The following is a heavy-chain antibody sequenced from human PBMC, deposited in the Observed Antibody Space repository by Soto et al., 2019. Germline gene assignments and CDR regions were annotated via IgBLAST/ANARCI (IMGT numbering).Heavy chain of an antibody. CDR1: GYTFTTYY. V-gene: IGHV1-46*01. D-gene: IGHD3-22*01. Sequence: QVQLVQSGAEVKKPGASVKVSCKASGYTFTTYYMHWIRQAPGQGLEWMGIIDPRAGSTSHAQKFQGRVTMTRDPSTSTVYMDLRSLRSEDTAVYYCARAGYYDSSGYDGFDIWGQGTMVTVSS. CDR2: IDPRAGST. CDR3: ARAGYYDSSGYDGFDI. J-gene: IGHJ3*02.